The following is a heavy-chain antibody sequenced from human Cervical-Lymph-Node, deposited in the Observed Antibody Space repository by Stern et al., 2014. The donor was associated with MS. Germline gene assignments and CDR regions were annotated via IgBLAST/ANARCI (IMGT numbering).Heavy chain of an antibody. J-gene: IGHJ4*02. D-gene: IGHD2-15*01. Sequence: EVQLVESGGGLVQPGGSLRLSCAASGFTFSNYAMSWVRQAQGKGLEWDSVISGGGDNTYYADSVKGRFTISRDNSKNILTLQMNSLRAEDTAVYSCAKARSLVVVAATNYWGQGTLVTVSS. CDR1: GFTFSNYA. CDR2: ISGGGDNT. V-gene: IGHV3-23*04. CDR3: AKARSLVVVAATNY.